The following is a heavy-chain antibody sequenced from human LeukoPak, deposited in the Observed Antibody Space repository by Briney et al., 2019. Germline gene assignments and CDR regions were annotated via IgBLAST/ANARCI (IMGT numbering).Heavy chain of an antibody. V-gene: IGHV3-48*04. CDR1: GFSFSTYS. Sequence: SGGFLRLSCTASGFSFSTYSMNWVRQAPGKGLEWVSYIVGSSSNIYYADSVKGRFTISRDNAKNSLYLQMDSLRAEDTAVYYCATDSPETAAFDYWGQGTLVTVSS. J-gene: IGHJ4*02. CDR3: ATDSPETAAFDY. CDR2: IVGSSSNI. D-gene: IGHD1-1*01.